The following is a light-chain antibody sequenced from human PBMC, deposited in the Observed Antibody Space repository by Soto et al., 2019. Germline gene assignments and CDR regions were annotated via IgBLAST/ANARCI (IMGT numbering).Light chain of an antibody. CDR1: SSDVGAYNS. V-gene: IGLV2-14*01. CDR2: EVS. CDR3: SSFTSSSTYV. Sequence: QSALTQPASVSGSPGQSSTISCTGTSSDVGAYNSVSWYQQYPGKAPKLMMYEVSNRPSGVSDRFSGSKSGNTASLTISGLQTGDEADYYCSSFTSSSTYVFGTGTKVTVL. J-gene: IGLJ1*01.